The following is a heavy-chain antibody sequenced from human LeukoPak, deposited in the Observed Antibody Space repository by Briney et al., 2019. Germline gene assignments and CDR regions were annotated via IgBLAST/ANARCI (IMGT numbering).Heavy chain of an antibody. Sequence: GSLRPSFAASGFTLSSYSISWVRPAPGKGLEWVSGLSWSGGGTHYADSVKGRFTISRDSSKNTLYLQMNSLRAEDTAVYYCAKREISALFNLYYFDYWGQGTLVTVSS. CDR2: LSWSGGGT. D-gene: IGHD6-13*01. V-gene: IGHV3-23*01. CDR1: GFTLSSYS. J-gene: IGHJ4*02. CDR3: AKREISALFNLYYFDY.